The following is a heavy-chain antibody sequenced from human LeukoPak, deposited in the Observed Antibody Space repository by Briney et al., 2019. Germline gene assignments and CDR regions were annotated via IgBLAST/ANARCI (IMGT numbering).Heavy chain of an antibody. CDR2: SADNT. CDR1: GFTLSTHA. CDR3: AKVRNTTTWYLGD. V-gene: IGHV3-23*01. J-gene: IGHJ4*02. D-gene: IGHD6-13*01. Sequence: GGSLRLSCAASGFTLSTHAMTWVRQAPGKGLEWVSGSADNTYYADSVKGRFTISRDNSKNTLYLQMNSLRVEDTAVYYCAKVRNTTTWYLGDWGQGTLVTVSS.